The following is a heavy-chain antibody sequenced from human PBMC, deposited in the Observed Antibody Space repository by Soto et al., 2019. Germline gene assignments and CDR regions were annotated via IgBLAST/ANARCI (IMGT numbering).Heavy chain of an antibody. J-gene: IGHJ6*02. D-gene: IGHD3-10*01. CDR2: IYYIGRT. V-gene: IGHV4-31*03. CDR1: GGSISSGGYY. Sequence: QVQLQESGPGLVKPSQTLSLTCTVSGGSISSGGYYWSWIRQHPGKGLEWIGYIYYIGRTYYNPSPKSRVTISVDTSKNQFSLKLSSVTAADTAVYYCARLLWFGELSGYYGMDVWGQGTTVTVSS. CDR3: ARLLWFGELSGYYGMDV.